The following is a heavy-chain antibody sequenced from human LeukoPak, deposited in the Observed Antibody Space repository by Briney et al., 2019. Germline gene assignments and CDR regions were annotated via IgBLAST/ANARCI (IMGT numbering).Heavy chain of an antibody. CDR2: IRYDGSNK. D-gene: IGHD5-12*01. V-gene: IGHV3-30*02. J-gene: IGHJ5*02. Sequence: SGGSLRLSCAASGFTFGSYGMHWVRQAPGKGLEWVAFIRYDGSNKYYADSVKGRFTISRDNSKNTLYLQMNSLRAEDTAVYYCAKGWWLPNWFDPWGQGTLVTVSS. CDR3: AKGWWLPNWFDP. CDR1: GFTFGSYG.